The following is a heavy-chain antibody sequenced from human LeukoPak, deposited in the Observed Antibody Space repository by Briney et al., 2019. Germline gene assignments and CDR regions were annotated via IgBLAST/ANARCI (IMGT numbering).Heavy chain of an antibody. CDR2: IGGTDGRT. V-gene: IGHV3-23*01. J-gene: IGHJ4*02. D-gene: IGHD5-12*01. CDR1: GFTFSSYA. Sequence: GGSLRLSCAASGFTFSSYAMSWVRQAPGKGLEWVSSIGGTDGRTYYADSVKGRFTISRDSSKNALYLQMNSLRTEDTALYYCAKHQRGGYDSPSHYWGQGTLVTVSS. CDR3: AKHQRGGYDSPSHY.